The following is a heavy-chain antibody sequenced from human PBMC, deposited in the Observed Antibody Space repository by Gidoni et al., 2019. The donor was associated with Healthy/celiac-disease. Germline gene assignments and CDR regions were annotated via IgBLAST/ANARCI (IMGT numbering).Heavy chain of an antibody. CDR3: ARERESRSWFEIEPWPSFDP. D-gene: IGHD2-21*01. CDR2: INAGNGNT. J-gene: IGHJ5*02. V-gene: IGHV1-3*01. CDR1: GYTFASNA. Sequence: QVQLVQSGAEVKKPGASVKGYCKASGYTFASNATQWVRQAPGQRLEWMGWINAGNGNTTYSQKFQGRVTITRDTSASTVYMELSILRSEDTAVYYCARERESRSWFEIEPWPSFDPWGQGTLVTVSS.